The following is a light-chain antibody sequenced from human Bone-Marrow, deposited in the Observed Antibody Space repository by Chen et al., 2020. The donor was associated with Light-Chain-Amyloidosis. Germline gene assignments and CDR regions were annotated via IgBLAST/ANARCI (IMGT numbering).Light chain of an antibody. J-gene: IGLJ2*01. CDR3: QSADSSGTNEVI. CDR2: RDT. Sequence: SYELTQPPSVSVSPGQTARITCSGNELPMKYAYWYQQKSGQAPVLVIQRDTERPSEISERFSGTSSGTTATLTISGVQAEDEADYQCQSADSSGTNEVIFGGGTKLAVL. V-gene: IGLV3-25*03. CDR1: ELPMKY.